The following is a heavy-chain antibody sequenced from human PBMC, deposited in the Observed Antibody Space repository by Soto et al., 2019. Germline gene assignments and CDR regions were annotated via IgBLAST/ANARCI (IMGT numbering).Heavy chain of an antibody. CDR2: IIPIFGTA. V-gene: IGHV1-69*12. CDR3: ARDGSGDILTGYAHAFDI. Sequence: QVQLVQSGAEVKKPGSSVKVSCKASGGTFSSYAISWVRQAPGQGLEWMGGIIPIFGTANYAQKSQGRVTITADGSTSPAYMEMSSLRSADTAVYYCARDGSGDILTGYAHAFDIWGQGTMVTVSS. CDR1: GGTFSSYA. J-gene: IGHJ3*02. D-gene: IGHD3-9*01.